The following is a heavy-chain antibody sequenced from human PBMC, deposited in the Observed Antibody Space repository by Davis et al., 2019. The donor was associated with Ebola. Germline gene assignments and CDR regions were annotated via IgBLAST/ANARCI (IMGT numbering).Heavy chain of an antibody. CDR3: ARGLDFWSGYYGCYFDY. J-gene: IGHJ4*02. V-gene: IGHV3-48*03. Sequence: GESLKISCAASGFTFSSYEMNWVRQAPGKGLEWVSYISSSGSTIYYADSVKGRFTISRDNAKNSLYLQMNSLRAEDTAVYYCARGLDFWSGYYGCYFDYWGQGTLVTVSS. CDR1: GFTFSSYE. D-gene: IGHD3-3*01. CDR2: ISSSGSTI.